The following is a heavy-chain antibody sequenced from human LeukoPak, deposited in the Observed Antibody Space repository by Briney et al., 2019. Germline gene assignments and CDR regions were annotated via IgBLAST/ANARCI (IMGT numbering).Heavy chain of an antibody. J-gene: IGHJ4*02. V-gene: IGHV4-34*01. CDR2: INHSGST. Sequence: SETLSLTCVVYGGSFSGYYWSWIRQPPGKGLEWIGEINHSGSTNYNPSLKSRVTISVDTSKNQFSLKLSSVTAADTAVYYCARGLGYCTNGVCYTFDYWGQGTLVTVSS. D-gene: IGHD2-8*01. CDR1: GGSFSGYY. CDR3: ARGLGYCTNGVCYTFDY.